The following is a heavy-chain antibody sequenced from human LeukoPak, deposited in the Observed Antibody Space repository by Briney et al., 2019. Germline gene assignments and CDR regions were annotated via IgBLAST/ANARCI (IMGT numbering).Heavy chain of an antibody. J-gene: IGHJ4*02. D-gene: IGHD3-9*01. V-gene: IGHV4-34*01. CDR1: GGSFSGYY. Sequence: PSETLSLTCAVYGGSFSGYYWSWIRQPPGKGLEWIGEINHSGSTNYTPSLKSRVTIPVDTSKNQFSLKLSSVTAADTAVYYCARGVEGDILNWGQGTLVTVSS. CDR2: INHSGST. CDR3: ARGVEGDILN.